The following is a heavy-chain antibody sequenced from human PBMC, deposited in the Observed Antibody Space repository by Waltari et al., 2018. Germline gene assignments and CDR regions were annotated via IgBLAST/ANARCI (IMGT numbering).Heavy chain of an antibody. V-gene: IGHV3-23*01. D-gene: IGHD2-21*01. CDR3: TKRTMGGAQYFDS. CDR1: GFTFSSYA. J-gene: IGHJ4*02. Sequence: EVQVLESGGGLVQPGGSLRLSCAASGFTFSSYAMSWVRQAPGKGLEWVSSITAGAGNPYYADSVKGRCTISRDNSKNTLYLQMDGLRAEDTAVYYCTKRTMGGAQYFDSWGQGTLVTVSS. CDR2: ITAGAGNP.